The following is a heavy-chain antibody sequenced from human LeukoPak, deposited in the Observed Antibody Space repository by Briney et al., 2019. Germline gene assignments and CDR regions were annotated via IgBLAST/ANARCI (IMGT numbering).Heavy chain of an antibody. CDR1: GFTFSTYA. J-gene: IGHJ4*02. CDR3: ATSRAY. CDR2: ISDSGSST. V-gene: IGHV3-23*01. Sequence: GGSLRVSCAASGFTFSTYAINWVRQAPGKGLEWISAISDSGSSTYNADSVKGRFTVSRDNSKSTLYLQMNSLRAEDTAVYYCATSRAYWGQGSLVTVSS.